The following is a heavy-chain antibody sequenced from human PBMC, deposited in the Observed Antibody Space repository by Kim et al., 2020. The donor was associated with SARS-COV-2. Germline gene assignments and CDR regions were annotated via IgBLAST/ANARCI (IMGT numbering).Heavy chain of an antibody. CDR3: AKHKGFNWNYYFDY. V-gene: IGHV3-23*01. J-gene: IGHJ4*02. D-gene: IGHD1-7*01. Sequence: YADSVKGRFTRSRNNSKNTLYLQMNGLRAEDTAVYYCAKHKGFNWNYYFDYWGQGTLVPVSS.